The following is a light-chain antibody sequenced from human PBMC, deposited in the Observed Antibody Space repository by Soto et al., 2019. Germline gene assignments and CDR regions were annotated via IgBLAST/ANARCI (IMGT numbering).Light chain of an antibody. Sequence: QSALTQPRSVSGSPGQSVTISCTGTSSDVGGYNYVSWYQHHPDKAPTLILFDVNQRPSGVPHRFSGSKSGNTASLTISGLQAEDEATYYCCSYAGSYTVVFGGGTKLTVL. V-gene: IGLV2-11*01. CDR3: CSYAGSYTVV. CDR1: SSDVGGYNY. J-gene: IGLJ2*01. CDR2: DVN.